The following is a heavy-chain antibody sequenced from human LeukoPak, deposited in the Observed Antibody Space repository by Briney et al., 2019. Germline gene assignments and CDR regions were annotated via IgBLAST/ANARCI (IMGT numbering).Heavy chain of an antibody. Sequence: ASVKVSCKASGYTFTGYYIHWVRQAPGQGLECMGWINPNSGGTNYTQKFQGGVTMTRDTSISTAYMELSRLRSDDTAVYYCARVELLWFGESFDPWGQGTLVTVSS. D-gene: IGHD3-10*01. CDR2: INPNSGGT. CDR1: GYTFTGYY. J-gene: IGHJ5*02. V-gene: IGHV1-2*02. CDR3: ARVELLWFGESFDP.